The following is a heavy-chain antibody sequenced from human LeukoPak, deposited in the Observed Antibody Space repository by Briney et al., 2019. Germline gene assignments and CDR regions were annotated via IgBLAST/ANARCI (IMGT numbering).Heavy chain of an antibody. CDR1: GFTFSSYG. J-gene: IGHJ4*02. Sequence: GGSLRLSCAASGFTFSSYGMHWVRQAPGKGLEWVAVISYDGSNKYYADSVKGRFTISRDNSKNTLYLQMNSLRAEDTAVYYCASLAGRVEGYSYGLSHFDYWGQGTLVTVSS. CDR2: ISYDGSNK. V-gene: IGHV3-30*03. CDR3: ASLAGRVEGYSYGLSHFDY. D-gene: IGHD5-18*01.